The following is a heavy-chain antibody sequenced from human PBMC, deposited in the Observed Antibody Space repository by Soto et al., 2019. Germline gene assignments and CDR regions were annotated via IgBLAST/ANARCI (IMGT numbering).Heavy chain of an antibody. CDR3: ARDGERDTGLNFYYYLHGMDA. CDR2: ISPYNGTT. D-gene: IGHD1-1*01. Sequence: ASVKVSCKASGYTFTTYGTSWVRQAPGQGREWMGWISPYNGTTKYAEKFQGEMTMTTDTATSTAYMDLRSLRSDDTAVYYCARDGERDTGLNFYYYLHGMDAWGQGTRVTVS. V-gene: IGHV1-18*04. CDR1: GYTFTTYG. J-gene: IGHJ6*02.